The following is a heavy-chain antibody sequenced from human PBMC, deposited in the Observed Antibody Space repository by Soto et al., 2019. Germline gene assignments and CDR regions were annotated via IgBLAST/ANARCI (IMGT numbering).Heavy chain of an antibody. Sequence: PSETLSLTCAVSRGSISSSNWWSWVRQPPGKGLEWIGEIYHSGSTNYNPSLKSRVTISVDKSKNQFSLKLSSVTAADTAVYYCARGVVADSYYYYYYMDVWGKGTTVTVSS. CDR1: RGSISSSNW. D-gene: IGHD2-15*01. V-gene: IGHV4-4*02. J-gene: IGHJ6*03. CDR3: ARGVVADSYYYYYYMDV. CDR2: IYHSGST.